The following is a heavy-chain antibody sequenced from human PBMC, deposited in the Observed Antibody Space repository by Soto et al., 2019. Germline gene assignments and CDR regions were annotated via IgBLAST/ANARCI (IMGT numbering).Heavy chain of an antibody. CDR1: GFTFSNYS. V-gene: IGHV3-21*03. J-gene: IGHJ4*02. D-gene: IGHD2-2*01. Sequence: GGSLRLSCAASGFTFSNYSMNWVRQAPGKGLEWVSSISASSYDTYYAESVKGRIAISRDNSHNTLYLHMSSLRGDDTAVYYCAKDRPIVVVPAGLSDSWGQGTLVTVST. CDR2: ISASSYDT. CDR3: AKDRPIVVVPAGLSDS.